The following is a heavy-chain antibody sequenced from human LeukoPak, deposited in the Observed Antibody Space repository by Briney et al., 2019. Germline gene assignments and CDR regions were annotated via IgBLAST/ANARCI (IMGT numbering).Heavy chain of an antibody. CDR2: ISHTEST. CDR1: GGSISSSSYY. D-gene: IGHD6-19*01. CDR3: ARGSASSIAVGY. V-gene: IGHV4-39*07. Sequence: SETLSLTCTVSGGSISSSSYYWGWIRQSPGKGLEWLGSISHTESTYHNPSLKSRVTISVDTSKNQFSLKLSSVTAADTAVYYCARGSASSIAVGYWGQGTLVTVSS. J-gene: IGHJ4*02.